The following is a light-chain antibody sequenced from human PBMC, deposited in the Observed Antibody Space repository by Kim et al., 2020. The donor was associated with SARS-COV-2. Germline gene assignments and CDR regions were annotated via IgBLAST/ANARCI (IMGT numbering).Light chain of an antibody. CDR3: HQYGSSPRT. CDR1: SSLTGSY. J-gene: IGKJ1*01. V-gene: IGKV3-20*01. Sequence: PGESAPLSCGARSSLTGSYLAWFQQQPGQAPRLLIYGASSRATGIPDRFSGSGSGTDFTLTISRLEPEDFAVYYCHQYGSSPRTFGQGTKVDIK. CDR2: GAS.